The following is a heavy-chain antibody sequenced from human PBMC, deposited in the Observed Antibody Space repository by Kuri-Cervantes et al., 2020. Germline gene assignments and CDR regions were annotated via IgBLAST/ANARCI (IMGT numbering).Heavy chain of an antibody. Sequence: ASVKVSCKASGYTFTGYYMHWVRQAPGQGLEWMGWINPNSGGTNYAQKFQGRVTMTRDTSISTAYMELSRLRSDDTAVYYCARDQDCTNGICIPDFWGQGALVTVSS. J-gene: IGHJ4*02. CDR2: INPNSGGT. D-gene: IGHD2-8*01. CDR3: ARDQDCTNGICIPDF. CDR1: GYTFTGYY. V-gene: IGHV1-2*02.